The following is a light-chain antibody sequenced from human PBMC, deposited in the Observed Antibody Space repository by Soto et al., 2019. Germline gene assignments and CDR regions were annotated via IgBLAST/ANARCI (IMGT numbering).Light chain of an antibody. CDR3: QQRSNWPPWT. CDR1: QNMGNK. CDR2: GAS. J-gene: IGKJ1*01. V-gene: IGKV3-11*01. Sequence: IVMTQSPGTLSVSPGERATLSCRASQNMGNKVGWYQQKPGQAPRLLIYGASNRATGIPDRFSGSGSGTDFTLTISSLEPEDFAVYYCQQRSNWPPWTFGQGTKVDIK.